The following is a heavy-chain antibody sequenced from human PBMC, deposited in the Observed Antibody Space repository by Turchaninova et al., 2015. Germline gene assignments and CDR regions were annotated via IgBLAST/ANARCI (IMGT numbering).Heavy chain of an antibody. CDR1: GASLATTCAA. CDR3: ARGAQNAFDI. V-gene: IGHV6-1*01. CDR2: AYYWSSWSN. J-gene: IGHJ3*02. Sequence: NPPPPPSPPSAVPGASLATTCAAWHWIRQSPSRGLEWLGRAYYWSSWSNNYAVSVKSRITINPDTSKNQFFLQLQSMTPEDSGIYYCARGAQNAFDIWGQGTLVTVSS.